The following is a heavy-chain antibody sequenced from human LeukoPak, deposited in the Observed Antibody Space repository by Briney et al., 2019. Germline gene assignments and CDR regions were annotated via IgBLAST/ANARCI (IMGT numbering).Heavy chain of an antibody. CDR1: SGSISSGSYY. V-gene: IGHV4-61*02. Sequence: SQTLSLTCTVSSGSISSGSYYWSWIRQPAGKGLEWIGCIYTSGSTNYNPSLKSRVTISVDTSKNQFSLNLTAVTAADTAIYYCARTGSGRDYYGMDVWGQGTSVTVSS. D-gene: IGHD5-12*01. CDR2: IYTSGST. J-gene: IGHJ6*02. CDR3: ARTGSGRDYYGMDV.